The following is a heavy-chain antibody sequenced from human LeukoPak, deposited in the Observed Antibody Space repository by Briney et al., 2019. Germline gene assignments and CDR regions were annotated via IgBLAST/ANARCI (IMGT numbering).Heavy chain of an antibody. CDR2: ISSSSSYI. CDR1: GFTFSSYS. CDR3: ARDRWHSSGWYTGEFDY. D-gene: IGHD6-19*01. J-gene: IGHJ4*02. Sequence: GGSLRLSCAASGFTFSSYSMNWVRQVPGKGLEWVSSISSSSSYIYYADSVKGRFTISRDNAKNSLYLQMNSLRAEDTAVYYCARDRWHSSGWYTGEFDYWGQGTLVTVSS. V-gene: IGHV3-21*01.